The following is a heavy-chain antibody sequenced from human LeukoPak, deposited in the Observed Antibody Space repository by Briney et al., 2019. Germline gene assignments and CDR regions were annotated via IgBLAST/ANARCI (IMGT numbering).Heavy chain of an antibody. D-gene: IGHD6-6*01. V-gene: IGHV4-39*01. Sequence: SETLSLTCTVSGGSISSSSYYWGWIRQPPGKGLEWIGSIYYSGSTYYNPSLKSRVTISVDTSKNQFSLKLSSVTAADTAVYYCARRSAFEYSCSSTGFDYWGQGTLVTVSS. CDR1: GGSISSSSYY. J-gene: IGHJ4*02. CDR2: IYYSGST. CDR3: ARRSAFEYSCSSTGFDY.